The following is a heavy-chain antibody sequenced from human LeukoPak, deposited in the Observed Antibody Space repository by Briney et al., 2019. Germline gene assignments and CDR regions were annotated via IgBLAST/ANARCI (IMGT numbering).Heavy chain of an antibody. CDR1: GFTVSSNY. Sequence: GGSLRLSCAASGFTVSSNYMSWVRQAPGKGLEWVSVIYSGGSTYYADSAKGRFTISRDNSKNTLYLQMNSLRAEDTAVYYCARTPWYYYDSSGTTDAFDIWGQGTMVTVSS. V-gene: IGHV3-53*01. CDR3: ARTPWYYYDSSGTTDAFDI. CDR2: IYSGGST. J-gene: IGHJ3*02. D-gene: IGHD3-22*01.